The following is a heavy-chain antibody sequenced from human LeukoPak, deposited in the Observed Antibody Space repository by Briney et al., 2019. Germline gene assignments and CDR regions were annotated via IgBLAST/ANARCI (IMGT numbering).Heavy chain of an antibody. V-gene: IGHV4-39*01. D-gene: IGHD3-16*01. J-gene: IGHJ5*02. CDR2: LYHTGST. Sequence: PSETLSLTCAVSGDSITNSRYHWGWVRHPPGKRLEWMASLYHTGSTYYNSSLKSRVTISVDTSKNQFSLELTSATAADTAVYYCARHLMAVMDPWGQGTLVTVSS. CDR1: GDSITNSRYH. CDR3: ARHLMAVMDP.